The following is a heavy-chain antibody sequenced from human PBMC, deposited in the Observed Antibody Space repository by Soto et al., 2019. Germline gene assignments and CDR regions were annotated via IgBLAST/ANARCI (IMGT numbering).Heavy chain of an antibody. J-gene: IGHJ6*02. V-gene: IGHV4-59*01. D-gene: IGHD3-10*01. CDR2: IYYSGST. Sequence: SETLSLTCTVSGGSISSYYWSWIRQPPGKGLEWIGYIYYSGSTNYNPSLKSRVTISVDTSKNQFSLKLSSVTAADTAVYYCAVSGGTYGSGSPYYYYYGMDVWGQGTTVTVSS. CDR1: GGSISSYY. CDR3: AVSGGTYGSGSPYYYYYGMDV.